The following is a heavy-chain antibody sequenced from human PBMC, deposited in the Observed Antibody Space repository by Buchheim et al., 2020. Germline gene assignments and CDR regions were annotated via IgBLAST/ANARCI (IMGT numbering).Heavy chain of an antibody. Sequence: QVRLQESGPGLVKPSETLSLTCSVSGFSIASDYQWGWLRQPPGKGLEWIGSVFQSGSASYKSSLRSRVTMSVDTSKNHFSLKLSSVTAADTAVYYCARLRSGVTPTGVPTLFDYWGLGT. CDR1: GFSIASDYQ. CDR3: ARLRSGVTPTGVPTLFDY. V-gene: IGHV4-38-2*02. D-gene: IGHD1-1*01. J-gene: IGHJ4*02. CDR2: VFQSGSA.